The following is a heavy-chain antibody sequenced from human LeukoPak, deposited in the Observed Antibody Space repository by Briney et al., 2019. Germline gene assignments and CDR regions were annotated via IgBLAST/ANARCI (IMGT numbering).Heavy chain of an antibody. Sequence: ASVKVSCKASGYTFTSYYMHWVRQAPGQGLEWMGIINPSGGSTSYAQKFQGRVTMTRDTSTSTVYMELSSLRSEDTAVYYCARVEPSGGIVVVPAAPNWGQGTLVTVSS. CDR3: ARVEPSGGIVVVPAAPN. V-gene: IGHV1-46*01. CDR2: INPSGGST. CDR1: GYTFTSYY. D-gene: IGHD2-2*01. J-gene: IGHJ4*02.